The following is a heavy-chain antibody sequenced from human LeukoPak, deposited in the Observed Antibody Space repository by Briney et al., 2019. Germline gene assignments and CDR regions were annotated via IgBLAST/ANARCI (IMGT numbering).Heavy chain of an antibody. CDR1: GFSFSSYW. J-gene: IGHJ4*02. CDR3: ARADQWPAPQQIDY. V-gene: IGHV3-7*01. Sequence: GGSLRLSCVASGFSFSSYWMSWVRQAPGKGLEWVANIKQDGSEKYYVDSVKGRFTIYRDNAKNSVYLQMNSLRAEDTAVYYCARADQWPAPQQIDYWGQGTLVTVSS. CDR2: IKQDGSEK. D-gene: IGHD6-19*01.